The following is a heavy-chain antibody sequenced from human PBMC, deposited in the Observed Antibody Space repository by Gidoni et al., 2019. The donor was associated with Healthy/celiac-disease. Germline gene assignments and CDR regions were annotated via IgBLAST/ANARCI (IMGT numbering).Heavy chain of an antibody. CDR2: ISGSGGST. J-gene: IGHJ6*02. CDR3: ANIRFLELYYYYGMDV. D-gene: IGHD3-3*01. V-gene: IGHV3-23*01. Sequence: EVQLLESGGGLVQPGGSLRLSCAASGFTFSSYAMSWVRQAPGKGLEWVSAISGSGGSTYYADSVKGRFTISRDNSKNTLYLQMNSLRAEDTAVYYCANIRFLELYYYYGMDVWGQGTTVTVSS. CDR1: GFTFSSYA.